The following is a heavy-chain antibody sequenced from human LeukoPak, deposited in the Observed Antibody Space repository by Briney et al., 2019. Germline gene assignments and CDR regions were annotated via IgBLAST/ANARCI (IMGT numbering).Heavy chain of an antibody. V-gene: IGHV3-7*04. CDR2: INHDVSEK. CDR3: ARDGRGSGSLLDAFDI. D-gene: IGHD3-22*01. CDR1: GFAFSGFW. Sequence: GGSLRLSCAASGFAFSGFWMTWVRQPPGKGLEWVANINHDVSEKYYVDSVKGRFTISRDNARNSVYLQMNSLRAEDTAVYYCARDGRGSGSLLDAFDIWGQGTMVTVSS. J-gene: IGHJ3*02.